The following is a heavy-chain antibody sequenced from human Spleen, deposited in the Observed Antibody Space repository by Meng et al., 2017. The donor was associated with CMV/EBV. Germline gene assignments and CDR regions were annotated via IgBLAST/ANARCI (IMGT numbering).Heavy chain of an antibody. J-gene: IGHJ4*02. CDR1: GFTFSSYW. Sequence: GGSLRLSCAASGFTFSSYWMSWVRQAPGKGLEWVANIKQDGSEKYYVDSGKGRLTISRDNTKNSLYLQINSLRSEATAVYYCARDSGTFDYWGQGTLVTVSS. V-gene: IGHV3-7*01. CDR2: IKQDGSEK. D-gene: IGHD1-1*01. CDR3: ARDSGTFDY.